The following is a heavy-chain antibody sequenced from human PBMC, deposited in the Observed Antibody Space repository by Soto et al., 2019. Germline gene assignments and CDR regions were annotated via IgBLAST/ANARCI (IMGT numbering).Heavy chain of an antibody. J-gene: IGHJ4*02. CDR3: ATAPPQDYGDYGGQNFDY. CDR1: GYTLTELS. V-gene: IGHV1-24*01. CDR2: FDPEDGET. D-gene: IGHD4-17*01. Sequence: ASVKVSCKVSGYTLTELSMHWVRQAPGKGLEWMGGFDPEDGETIYAQKFQGRVTMTEDTSTDTAYMELSSLRSEDTAVYYCATAPPQDYGDYGGQNFDYWGQGTLVTVPS.